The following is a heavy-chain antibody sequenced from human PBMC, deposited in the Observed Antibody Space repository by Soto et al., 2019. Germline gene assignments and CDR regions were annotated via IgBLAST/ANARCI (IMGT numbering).Heavy chain of an antibody. V-gene: IGHV3-48*02. CDR3: ARSPGYYDSSGDDY. CDR2: ISSSSSTK. Sequence: ELQLVESGGVLVQTGGSLRLTCAASGFTFSSYSMNWVRQAPGKGLEWVSYISSSSSTKYYADSVKGRFTISRDNAKNSLHLQMNSLRDEDTAVYYCARSPGYYDSSGDDYWGQGTLVTVSS. J-gene: IGHJ4*02. CDR1: GFTFSSYS. D-gene: IGHD3-22*01.